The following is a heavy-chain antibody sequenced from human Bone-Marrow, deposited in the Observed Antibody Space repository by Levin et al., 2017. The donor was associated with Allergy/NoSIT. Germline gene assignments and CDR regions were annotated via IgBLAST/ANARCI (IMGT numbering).Heavy chain of an antibody. CDR1: GYTFTSYH. V-gene: IGHV1-8*01. D-gene: IGHD2-15*01. J-gene: IGHJ5*02. CDR3: ARGDCYSGSCYGPDWFDP. CDR2: INPNSGNT. Sequence: VASVKVSCKTSGYTFTSYHVYWVRQATGQGLEWMGYINPNSGNTGYAQKFQGRVTMTRNSSITTAYMELSGLRSEDTAMYYCARGDCYSGSCYGPDWFDPWGQGTQVTVSS.